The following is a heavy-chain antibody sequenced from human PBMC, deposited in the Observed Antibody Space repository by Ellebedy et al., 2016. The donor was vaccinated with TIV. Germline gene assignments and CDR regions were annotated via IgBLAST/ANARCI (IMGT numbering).Heavy chain of an antibody. CDR3: ASQEYYDYIWGSYRSKGHDY. J-gene: IGHJ4*02. CDR1: GGTFSSYA. V-gene: IGHV1-69*06. CDR2: IIPIFGTA. D-gene: IGHD3-16*02. Sequence: SVKVSXXASGGTFSSYAISWVRQAPGQGLEWMGGIIPIFGTANYAQKFQGRVTITADKSTSTAYMELSSLRSEDTAVYYCASQEYYDYIWGSYRSKGHDYWGQGTLVTVSS.